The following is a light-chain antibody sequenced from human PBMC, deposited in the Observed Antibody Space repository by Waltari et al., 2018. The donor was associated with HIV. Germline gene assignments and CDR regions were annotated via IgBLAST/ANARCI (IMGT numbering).Light chain of an antibody. CDR2: VVN. CDR3: SSYTSSHTQV. CDR1: SSDVGADTY. J-gene: IGLJ1*01. V-gene: IGLV2-14*03. Sequence: QSALTQHASVSGSPGQSITISCTGTSSDVGADTYASWFQQHPGKAPKFIIYVVNKRPSGVSNRFSGSKSGNTASLTISGLQAEDEADYYCSSYTSSHTQVFGSGTKVTVL.